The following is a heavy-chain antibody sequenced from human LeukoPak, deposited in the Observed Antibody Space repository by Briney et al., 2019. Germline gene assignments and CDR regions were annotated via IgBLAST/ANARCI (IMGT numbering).Heavy chain of an antibody. CDR3: ARHSSSSTCYSPFGD. CDR2: IWHSGTT. Sequence: SETLSLTCAVSGWSVTSGYYWGWVRQPPGKGLESIGSIWHSGTTHYNPSLKSRVTISLDTSKNQFFLNLTSVTAADTAMYYCARHSSSSTCYSPFGDWGRGTLVTVSS. CDR1: GWSVTSGYY. V-gene: IGHV4-38-2*01. D-gene: IGHD2-2*02. J-gene: IGHJ4*02.